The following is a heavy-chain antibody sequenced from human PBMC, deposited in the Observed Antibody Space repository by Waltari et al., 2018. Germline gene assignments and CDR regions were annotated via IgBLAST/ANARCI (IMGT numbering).Heavy chain of an antibody. CDR2: ISSSSSYI. CDR3: ARDLMTTVTTDFDY. Sequence: EVQLVESGGGLVKPGGSLRLSCAASGFTFRSYSLNWFRQAPGKGLEWVSSISSSSSYIYYADSVKGRFTISRDNAKNSLYLQMNSLRAEDTAVYYCARDLMTTVTTDFDYWGQGTLVTVSS. CDR1: GFTFRSYS. D-gene: IGHD4-17*01. V-gene: IGHV3-21*01. J-gene: IGHJ4*02.